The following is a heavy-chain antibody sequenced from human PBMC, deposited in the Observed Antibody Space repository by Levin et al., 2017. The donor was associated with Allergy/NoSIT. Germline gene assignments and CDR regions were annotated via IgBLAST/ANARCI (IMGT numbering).Heavy chain of an antibody. J-gene: IGHJ4*02. CDR1: GYTFTGYY. CDR3: ARDKREYDFWSGYSAGGY. CDR2: INPNSGGT. D-gene: IGHD3-3*01. Sequence: ASVKVSCKASGYTFTGYYMHWVRQAPGQGLEWMGRINPNSGGTNYAQKFQGRVTMTRDTSISTAYMELSRLRSDDTAVYYCARDKREYDFWSGYSAGGYWGQGTLVTVSS. V-gene: IGHV1-2*06.